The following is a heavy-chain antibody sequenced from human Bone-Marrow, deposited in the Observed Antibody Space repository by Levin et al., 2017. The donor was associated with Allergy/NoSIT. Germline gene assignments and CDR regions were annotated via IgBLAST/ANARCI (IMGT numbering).Heavy chain of an antibody. CDR2: ISSSSSHT. D-gene: IGHD6-6*01. CDR3: SRYLHRLARRGGMDV. CDR1: GLTFSVCD. Sequence: GGSLRLSCGASGLTFSVCDMNWVRQVPGKGLEWVSYISSSSSHTYYAESVKGRFTIYRDNAENSLYLQMNSLRVEDTAVYYCSRYLHRLARRGGMDVWGQGTTVIVSS. J-gene: IGHJ6*02. V-gene: IGHV3-21*06.